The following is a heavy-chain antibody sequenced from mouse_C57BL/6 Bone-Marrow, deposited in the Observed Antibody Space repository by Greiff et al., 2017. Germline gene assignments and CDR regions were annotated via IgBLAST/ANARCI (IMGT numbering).Heavy chain of an antibody. CDR2: IDPENGGN. Sequence: EVQLQQSGAELVRPGASVKLSCTASGFNIKDDYMHWVKQRPEQGLEWIGWIDPENGGNEYASKFQGKATITADTSSNTAYLQLSSLTSEDTAVYYCTTDYDGYFDVWGTGTTVTVSS. CDR3: TTDYDGYFDV. CDR1: GFNIKDDY. D-gene: IGHD2-3*01. J-gene: IGHJ1*03. V-gene: IGHV14-4*01.